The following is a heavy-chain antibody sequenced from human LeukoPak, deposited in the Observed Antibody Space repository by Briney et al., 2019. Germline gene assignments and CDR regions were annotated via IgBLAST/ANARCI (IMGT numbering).Heavy chain of an antibody. V-gene: IGHV3-7*01. CDR3: ARRPFSNPWDSSGWDYFDY. CDR2: IKQDESEK. Sequence: GGSLRLSCTASGFTFSSYWMGWVRQAPGKGLEWVANIKQDESEKYYVDSVKGRFTISRDNAKNSLYLQMNSLRAEDTAVYYCARRPFSNPWDSSGWDYFDYWGQGNLVTVSS. CDR1: GFTFSSYW. D-gene: IGHD6-19*01. J-gene: IGHJ4*02.